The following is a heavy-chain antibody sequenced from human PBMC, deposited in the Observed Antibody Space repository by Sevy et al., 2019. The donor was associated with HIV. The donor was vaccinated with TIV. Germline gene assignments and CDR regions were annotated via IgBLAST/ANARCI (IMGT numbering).Heavy chain of an antibody. Sequence: ASVKVSCKASGYTFIGYYMHWVRQATGQGLEWMGWMNPNSGNTGYAQKFQGRVTMTRNTSISTAYMELSSLRSEDTAVYYCARGASPGDYYYGMDVWGQGTTVTVSS. CDR2: MNPNSGNT. CDR3: ARGASPGDYYYGMDV. J-gene: IGHJ6*02. D-gene: IGHD1-26*01. CDR1: GYTFIGYY. V-gene: IGHV1-8*02.